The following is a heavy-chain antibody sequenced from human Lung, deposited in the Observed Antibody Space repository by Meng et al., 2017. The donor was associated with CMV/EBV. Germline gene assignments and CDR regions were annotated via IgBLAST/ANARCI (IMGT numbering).Heavy chain of an antibody. CDR1: GFTLVRYH. CDR2: IWYDGGNK. Sequence: GGSLRLSCVASGFTLVRYHMHWVRQAPGKGLEWVAFIWYDGGNKFYADSVKGRFTISRDNSKNTLYLQMNNVGADDAAIYFCARPRYDTSHYPVYYYYVMDVWGLGTTVTISS. J-gene: IGHJ6*02. CDR3: ARPRYDTSHYPVYYYYVMDV. V-gene: IGHV3-33*01. D-gene: IGHD3-22*01.